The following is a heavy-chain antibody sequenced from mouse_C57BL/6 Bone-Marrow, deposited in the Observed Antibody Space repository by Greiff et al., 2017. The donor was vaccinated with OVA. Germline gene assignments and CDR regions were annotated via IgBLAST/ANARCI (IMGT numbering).Heavy chain of an antibody. CDR3: AREVFDY. CDR2: IYPSDSET. V-gene: IGHV1-61*01. J-gene: IGHJ2*01. Sequence: QVHLKQPGAELVRPGSSVKLSCKASGYTFTSYWMDWVKQRPGQGLEWIGNIYPSDSETHYNQKFKDKATLTVDKSSSTAYMQLSSLTSEDSAVYYCAREVFDYWGQGTTLTVSS. CDR1: GYTFTSYW.